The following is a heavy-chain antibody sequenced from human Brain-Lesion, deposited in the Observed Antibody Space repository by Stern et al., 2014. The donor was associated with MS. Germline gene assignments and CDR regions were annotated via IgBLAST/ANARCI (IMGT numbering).Heavy chain of an antibody. Sequence: VQLGQWGAGLLKPSETLSLTCGVYGGSFSGYYWTWIRQPPGKGLEWIGEINHSGRINYNPSLESRVTMSVDTSKHQLSLRLSSATAADTAVYYCARDVGGAFDYWGQGTLVTVSS. CDR3: ARDVGGAFDY. D-gene: IGHD2-21*01. CDR2: INHSGRI. V-gene: IGHV4-34*01. CDR1: GGSFSGYY. J-gene: IGHJ4*02.